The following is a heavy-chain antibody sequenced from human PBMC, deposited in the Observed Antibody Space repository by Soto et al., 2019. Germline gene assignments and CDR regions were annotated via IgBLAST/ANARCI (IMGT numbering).Heavy chain of an antibody. CDR2: ISSRSDI. Sequence: PGGSLRLSCVGSGFTFSTYSINWVRQAPGKGLEWVSSISSRSDIYYADSVKGRFTISRDNAKNSVSLQMNSLRAEDTAVYYCARDLGYYDSSGYFDYWGQGTLVTVSS. V-gene: IGHV3-21*04. CDR1: GFTFSTYS. D-gene: IGHD3-22*01. J-gene: IGHJ4*02. CDR3: ARDLGYYDSSGYFDY.